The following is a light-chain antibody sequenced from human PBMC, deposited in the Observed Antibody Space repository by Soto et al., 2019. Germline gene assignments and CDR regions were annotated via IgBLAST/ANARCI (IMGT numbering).Light chain of an antibody. Sequence: QSALTQPASVSGSPGQSITLSCTGTSSDVGGYNYVSWYQQHPGKAPKLMIYEVSNRPSGVSNRFSGSKSGNTASLTISGLQAEDEADYYCRSYTSSSTQVFGGGTKLTVL. CDR1: SSDVGGYNY. CDR3: RSYTSSSTQV. V-gene: IGLV2-14*01. CDR2: EVS. J-gene: IGLJ3*02.